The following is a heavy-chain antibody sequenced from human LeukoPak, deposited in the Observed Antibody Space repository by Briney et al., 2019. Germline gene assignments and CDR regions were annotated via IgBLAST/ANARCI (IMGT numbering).Heavy chain of an antibody. J-gene: IGHJ4*02. CDR2: TRNKANSYTT. D-gene: IGHD4-17*01. Sequence: GGSLRLSCAASGFTFSDHYMDWVRQAPGQGLEWVSRTRNKANSYTTEYAASVKGRFTISRDDSKNSLYLQMNSLKTEDTAVYYCARGRGYYGDYNFDYWGQGTLVTVSS. CDR1: GFTFSDHY. V-gene: IGHV3-72*01. CDR3: ARGRGYYGDYNFDY.